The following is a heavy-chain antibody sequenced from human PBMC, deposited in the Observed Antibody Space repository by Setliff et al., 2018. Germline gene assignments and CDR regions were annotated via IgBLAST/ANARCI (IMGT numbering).Heavy chain of an antibody. J-gene: IGHJ4*02. V-gene: IGHV5-51*01. Sequence: GESLKISCKGSGYRFTTYWIAWVRQKPGKGLEWMGIVYPGDSDTRHSPSFQGHVTISADKSISTAYLQWSSLKASDTAMYYCARDSGSPLDYWGQGTLVTVSS. CDR2: VYPGDSDT. D-gene: IGHD6-6*01. CDR1: GYRFTTYW. CDR3: ARDSGSPLDY.